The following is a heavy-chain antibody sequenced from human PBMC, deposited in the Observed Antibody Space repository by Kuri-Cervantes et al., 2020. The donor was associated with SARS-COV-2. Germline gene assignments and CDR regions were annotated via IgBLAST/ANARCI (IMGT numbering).Heavy chain of an antibody. CDR3: ARRIRIAARPHYMDV. Sequence: LSLTCAASGFTFSNAWMSRVRQAPGKGLEWVSSISSSSSYIYYADSVKGRFTISRDNAKNSLYLQMNSLRAEDTAVYYCARRIRIAARPHYMDVWGKGTTVTVSS. V-gene: IGHV3-21*01. CDR1: GFTFSNAW. D-gene: IGHD6-6*01. J-gene: IGHJ6*03. CDR2: ISSSSSYI.